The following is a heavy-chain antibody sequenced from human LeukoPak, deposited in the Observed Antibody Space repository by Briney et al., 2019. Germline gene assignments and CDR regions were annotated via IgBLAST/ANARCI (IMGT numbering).Heavy chain of an antibody. D-gene: IGHD2/OR15-2a*01. CDR3: ATGYYFPDY. CDR1: GXSMSSDY. CDR2: IYYSGGA. J-gene: IGHJ4*02. Sequence: SETLSLTCTASGXSMSSDYWSWIRQPPGKGLEWIAYIYYSGGAYYNPSLKSRLAISVDTSKNQFSLKLSSVTAADTAVYYCATGYYFPDYWGQGTLVTVSS. V-gene: IGHV4-59*01.